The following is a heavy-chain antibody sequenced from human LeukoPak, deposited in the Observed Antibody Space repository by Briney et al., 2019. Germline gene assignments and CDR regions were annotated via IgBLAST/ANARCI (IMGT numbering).Heavy chain of an antibody. CDR2: MNLDGSEE. V-gene: IGHV3-7*01. CDR3: ARWARYCSSGSCYSWFDP. CDR1: GFTFSSYW. J-gene: IGHJ5*02. D-gene: IGHD2-15*01. Sequence: GGSLRLSCAASGFTFSSYWMSWVRQAPGKGLERVAHMNLDGSEEYYVDSVKGRFTISSDNAKNSLYLQMNSLRVDDTAVYYCARWARYCSSGSCYSWFDPWGQGTLVTVSS.